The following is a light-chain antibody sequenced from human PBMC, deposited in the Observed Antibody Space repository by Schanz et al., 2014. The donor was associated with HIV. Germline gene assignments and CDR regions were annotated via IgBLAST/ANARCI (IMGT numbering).Light chain of an antibody. CDR1: QGISSY. CDR3: QHRHSWPPLFT. CDR2: AAS. V-gene: IGKV1-9*01. Sequence: IQLTQSPSSLSASVGDRVTLTCRASQGISSYLAWYQQKPGKAPKLLIYAASTLQSGVPSRFSGSGSGTDFTLTISSLQPEDFAVYYCQHRHSWPPLFTFGPGTKVNVK. J-gene: IGKJ3*01.